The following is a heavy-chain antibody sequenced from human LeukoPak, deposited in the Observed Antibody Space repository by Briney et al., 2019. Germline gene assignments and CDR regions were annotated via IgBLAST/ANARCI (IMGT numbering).Heavy chain of an antibody. CDR3: ARGLNRIVTFNYFDY. D-gene: IGHD1-26*01. CDR1: GGSISSSSYY. J-gene: IGHJ4*02. CDR2: IYYSGST. Sequence: SETLSLTCTVSGGSISSSSYYWGWIRQPPGKGLEWIGSIYYSGSTYYNPSLKSRVTISVDTSKNQFSLKLSSVTAADTAVYYCARGLNRIVTFNYFDYWGQGTLVTVSS. V-gene: IGHV4-39*07.